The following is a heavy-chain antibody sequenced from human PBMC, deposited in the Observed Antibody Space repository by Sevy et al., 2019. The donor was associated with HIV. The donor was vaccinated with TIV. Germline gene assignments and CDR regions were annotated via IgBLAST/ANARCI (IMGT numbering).Heavy chain of an antibody. V-gene: IGHV3-23*01. CDR2: LSGSGGST. CDR3: AKDRYKGGWYVFDY. J-gene: IGHJ4*02. CDR1: GFTFSSYA. D-gene: IGHD6-19*01. Sequence: GGSLRLSCAASGFTFSSYAMSWVRRAPAKGLEWVSALSGSGGSTDYADSVKGRFTISRDNSKNTLYLQMNSLRAEDTAVYYCAKDRYKGGWYVFDYWGQGTLVTVSS.